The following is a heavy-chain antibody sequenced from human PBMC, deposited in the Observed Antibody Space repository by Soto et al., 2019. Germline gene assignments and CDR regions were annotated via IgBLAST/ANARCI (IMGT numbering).Heavy chain of an antibody. J-gene: IGHJ4*02. D-gene: IGHD3-3*01. CDR3: ARGPRFLEWKHSFDY. V-gene: IGHV4-59*01. CDR2: IYYSGST. CDR1: GGSISSYY. Sequence: PSETLSLTCTVSGGSISSYYWSWIRQPPGKGLEWIGYIYYSGSTNYNPSLKSRVTISVDTSKNQFSLKLSSVTAADTAVYYCARGPRFLEWKHSFDYWGQGTLVTVSS.